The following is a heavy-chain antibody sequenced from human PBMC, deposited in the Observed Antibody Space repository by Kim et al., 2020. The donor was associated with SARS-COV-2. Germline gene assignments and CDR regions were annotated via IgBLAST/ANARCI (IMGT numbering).Heavy chain of an antibody. CDR3: ARWPYDCGGDCYSDY. V-gene: IGHV3-48*02. Sequence: GGSLRLSCAASGFTFSSYSMNWVRQAPGKGLEWVSYISSSSSTIYYADSVKGRFTISRDNAKNSLYLQMNSLRDEDTAVYYCARWPYDCGGDCYSDYWGQGTLVTVSS. J-gene: IGHJ4*02. D-gene: IGHD2-21*02. CDR1: GFTFSSYS. CDR2: ISSSSSTI.